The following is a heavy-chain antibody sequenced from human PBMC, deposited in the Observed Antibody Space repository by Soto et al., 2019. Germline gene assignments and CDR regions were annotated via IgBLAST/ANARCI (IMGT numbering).Heavy chain of an antibody. D-gene: IGHD3-9*01. CDR1: GVSISSGGYY. CDR3: ARHSPDFDWLSQFDY. V-gene: IGHV4-61*08. CDR2: IFYFGST. J-gene: IGHJ4*02. Sequence: SETLSLTCTVSGVSISSGGYYWSWIRQTPGKGLEWIGYIFYFGSTNYNPSLKSRVTLSIDTSKNQLSLKLSSVTAADTAVYYCARHSPDFDWLSQFDYWGQGTLVTVSS.